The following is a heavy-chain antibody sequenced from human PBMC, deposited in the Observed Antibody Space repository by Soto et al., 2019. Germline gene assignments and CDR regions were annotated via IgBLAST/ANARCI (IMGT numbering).Heavy chain of an antibody. CDR3: ARVLRYFDFPMGYFDY. CDR2: ISAYNGNT. D-gene: IGHD3-9*01. CDR1: GYTFTSYG. J-gene: IGHJ4*02. V-gene: IGHV1-18*01. Sequence: QVQLVQSGAEVKKPGASVKVSCKASGYTFTSYGISWVRQAPGQGLEWMGWISAYNGNTNYAQKLQGRVTMTTDTXTXXAYMELRSLRSDDTAVYYCARVLRYFDFPMGYFDYWGQGTLVTVSS.